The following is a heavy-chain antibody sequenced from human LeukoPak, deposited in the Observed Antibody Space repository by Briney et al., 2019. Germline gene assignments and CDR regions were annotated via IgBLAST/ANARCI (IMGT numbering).Heavy chain of an antibody. CDR3: ARAQLAYCGGVCFLELDY. CDR2: TYYRSKWYN. V-gene: IGHV6-1*01. CDR1: GDSVSSNSAA. Sequence: SQTLSLTCAISGDSVSSNSAAWNWIRQSPSRGLEWLGRTYYRSKWYNDYAVSVKSRITINPDTSKNQFSLQLNSVTPEDTAVYYCARAQLAYCGGVCFLELDYWGQGTLVTVSS. J-gene: IGHJ4*02. D-gene: IGHD2-21*02.